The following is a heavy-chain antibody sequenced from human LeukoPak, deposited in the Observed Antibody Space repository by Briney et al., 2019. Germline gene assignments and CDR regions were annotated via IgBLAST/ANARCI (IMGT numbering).Heavy chain of an antibody. J-gene: IGHJ6*03. CDR1: GFTFDDYA. D-gene: IGHD2-21*01. CDR3: AKASDWNYMDV. CDR2: ISSGGHST. Sequence: GGSLRLSCAASGFTFDDYAMHWVRQAPGKGLEWVSLISSGGHSTYYADSVKGRFTISRDNSKNSLYLQMNSLRAEDTAFYYCAKASDWNYMDVWGKGTTVTVSS. V-gene: IGHV3-43D*03.